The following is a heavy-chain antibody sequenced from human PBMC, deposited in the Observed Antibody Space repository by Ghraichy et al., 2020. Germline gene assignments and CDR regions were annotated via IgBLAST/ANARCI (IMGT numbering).Heavy chain of an antibody. CDR1: GGDISDYY. J-gene: IGHJ6*02. V-gene: IGHV4-4*07. CDR3: AGGDGANCGGDYYNGLDV. CDR2: IYVSGST. Sequence: SETLSLTCSVSGGDISDYYCPWSRHSARQGLEWIGRIYVSGSTSYNPSLKSRVTMSVEKSKNQFSLRLTFLTAADTAVYYCAGGDGANCGGDYYNGLDVWGQGTMVTVSS. D-gene: IGHD3-16*01.